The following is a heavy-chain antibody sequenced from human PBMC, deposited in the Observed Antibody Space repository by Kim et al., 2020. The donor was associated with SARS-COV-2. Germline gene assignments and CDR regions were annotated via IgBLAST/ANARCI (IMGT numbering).Heavy chain of an antibody. J-gene: IGHJ4*02. V-gene: IGHV3-30*03. CDR1: GFTFSSYG. D-gene: IGHD5-12*01. Sequence: GGSLRLSCAASGFTFSSYGMHWVRQAPGKGLEWVAVISYDGRNKFYADSVKGRFTISRDNSKNTLYLQMNSLRVEDTAVYYCATKVDKNILADYWGRGTLVTVSS. CDR3: ATKVDKNILADY. CDR2: ISYDGRNK.